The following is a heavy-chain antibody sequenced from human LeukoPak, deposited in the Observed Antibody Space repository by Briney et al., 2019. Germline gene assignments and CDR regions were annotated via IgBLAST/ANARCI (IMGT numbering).Heavy chain of an antibody. CDR2: IHYSGSA. D-gene: IGHD6-13*01. CDR3: ARYTSSSYLFDP. J-gene: IGHJ5*02. CDR1: GGSISSYY. V-gene: IGHV4-59*01. Sequence: PSETLSLTCTVSGGSISSYYWSWIRQPPGKGLEWIGYIHYSGSANYNPSLKSRVTISIDTSNNQFSLELSSVTAADTAVYYCARYTSSSYLFDPWGQGTLVTVSS.